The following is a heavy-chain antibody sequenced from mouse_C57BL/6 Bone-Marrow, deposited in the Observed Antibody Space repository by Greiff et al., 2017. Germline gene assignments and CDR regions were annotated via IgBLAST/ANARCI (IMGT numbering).Heavy chain of an antibody. CDR3: ARARLRQGAWFAY. CDR2: ISSGSSTI. Sequence: EVMLVESGGGLVKPGGSLKLSCAASGFTFSDYGMHWVRQAPEKGLEWVAYISSGSSTIYYADTVKGRFTISRDNAKNTLFLQMTSLRSEDTAMYYCARARLRQGAWFAYWGQGTLVTVSA. V-gene: IGHV5-17*01. J-gene: IGHJ3*01. CDR1: GFTFSDYG. D-gene: IGHD2-4*01.